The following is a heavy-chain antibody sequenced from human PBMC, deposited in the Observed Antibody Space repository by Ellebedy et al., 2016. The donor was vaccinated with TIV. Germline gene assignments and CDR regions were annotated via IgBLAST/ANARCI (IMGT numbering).Heavy chain of an antibody. CDR3: AREPPKFFYDSSGYQ. D-gene: IGHD3-22*01. CDR1: GFTFSNYW. V-gene: IGHV3-7*01. CDR2: VTQHGSEK. Sequence: GESLKISCAASGFTFSNYWMPWVRQAPGKGLQWVANVTQHGSEKHYVDSVKGRFTISRDNAKNSVYLQMDSLRVEDTATYFCAREPPKFFYDSSGYQWGQGALVTVSS. J-gene: IGHJ4*02.